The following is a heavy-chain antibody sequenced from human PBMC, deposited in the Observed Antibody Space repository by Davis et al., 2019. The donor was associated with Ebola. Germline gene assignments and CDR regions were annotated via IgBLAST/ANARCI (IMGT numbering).Heavy chain of an antibody. D-gene: IGHD3-9*01. J-gene: IGHJ3*02. CDR2: INHSGSA. CDR3: ARRGTDYDILTGYYHRAFDI. Sequence: SETLSLTCAVYGGTFSGYYWSWIRQPPGKGLEWIGEINHSGSASYNPSLKSRVTISVDTSKNQFSLKLSSVTAADTAVYYCARRGTDYDILTGYYHRAFDIWGQGTMVTVSS. CDR1: GGTFSGYY. V-gene: IGHV4-34*01.